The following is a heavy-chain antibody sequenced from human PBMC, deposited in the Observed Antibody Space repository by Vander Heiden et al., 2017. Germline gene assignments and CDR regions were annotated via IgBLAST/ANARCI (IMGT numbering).Heavy chain of an antibody. J-gene: IGHJ3*02. CDR3: ARDRGYSYGSDAFDI. D-gene: IGHD5-18*01. V-gene: IGHV3-48*02. CDR2: ISSSSSTI. CDR1: GFTFSSHS. Sequence: EVQLVESGGGLVQPGGSLRLSCAASGFTFSSHSMNWVRQAPGKGLEWVSYISSSSSTIYYADSVKGRFTISRDNAKNSLYLQMNSLRDEDTAVYYCARDRGYSYGSDAFDIWGQGTMVTVSS.